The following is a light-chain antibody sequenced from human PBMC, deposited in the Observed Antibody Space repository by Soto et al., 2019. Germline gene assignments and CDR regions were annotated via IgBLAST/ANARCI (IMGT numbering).Light chain of an antibody. Sequence: EIVLTQSPGTLSLSPGERATLSCRASQSVSSSSLAWYQQKPGQAPRLLIHGASTRATGIPDRFSGSGSGTDFTLIISRLEPEDFAVYFCQHYGTSPPYTFVQGTQLEIK. V-gene: IGKV3-20*01. J-gene: IGKJ2*01. CDR1: QSVSSSS. CDR3: QHYGTSPPYT. CDR2: GAS.